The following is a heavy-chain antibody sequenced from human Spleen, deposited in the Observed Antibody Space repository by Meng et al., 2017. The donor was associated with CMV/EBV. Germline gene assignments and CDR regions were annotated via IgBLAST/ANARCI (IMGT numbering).Heavy chain of an antibody. J-gene: IGHJ3*02. V-gene: IGHV3-72*01. CDR3: ARHLMWELRAFDI. CDR2: IRNKANSYTT. Sequence: GESLKISCAASGFTFSDHYMDWVRQAPGKGLEWVGRIRNKANSYTTEYAASVKGRFTIARDDPENSLYLQMNSLKTEDTAAYYCARHLMWELRAFDIWGQGTMVTVSS. D-gene: IGHD1-26*01. CDR1: GFTFSDHY.